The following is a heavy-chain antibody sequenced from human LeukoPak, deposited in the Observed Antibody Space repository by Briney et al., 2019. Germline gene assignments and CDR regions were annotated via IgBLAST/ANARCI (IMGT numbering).Heavy chain of an antibody. D-gene: IGHD6-19*01. CDR3: TRWSYSSGWYSHY. Sequence: GGSLRLSCTASGFTFGDYAMSWVRQAPGKGLEWVGFIRSKAYGGTTEYAASVKGRFTISRDDSKSIAYLQMNSLKTEDTAVYYCTRWSYSSGWYSHYWGQGTLDTVSS. J-gene: IGHJ4*02. CDR1: GFTFGDYA. CDR2: IRSKAYGGTT. V-gene: IGHV3-49*04.